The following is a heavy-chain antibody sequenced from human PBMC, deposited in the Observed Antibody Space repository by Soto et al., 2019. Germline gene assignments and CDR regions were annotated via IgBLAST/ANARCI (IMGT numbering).Heavy chain of an antibody. CDR3: AKNSPKVITFPFYFDY. D-gene: IGHD3-16*01. CDR1: GFTFTNYA. CDR2: ISYDGTNE. V-gene: IGHV3-30*18. Sequence: QVQLVESGGGVVQPGRSLRLSCVASGFTFTNYAMHWVRQAPGKGLEWVAVISYDGTNEYSADSVKGRSTISRANSKNTLYLQMDSLWAENTAVYYCAKNSPKVITFPFYFDYWGQGALVTVSS. J-gene: IGHJ4*02.